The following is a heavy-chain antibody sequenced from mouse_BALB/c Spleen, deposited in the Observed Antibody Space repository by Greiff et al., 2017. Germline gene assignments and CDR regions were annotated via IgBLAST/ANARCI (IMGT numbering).Heavy chain of an antibody. J-gene: IGHJ4*01. Sequence: EVQLVESGGGLVQPGGSRKLSCAASGFTFSSFGMHWVRQAPEKGLEWVAYISSGSSTIYYADTVKGRFTISRDNPKNTLFLQMTSLRSEDTAMYYCARGWLNAMDYWGQGTSVTVSS. CDR2: ISSGSSTI. V-gene: IGHV5-17*02. CDR1: GFTFSSFG. D-gene: IGHD2-3*01. CDR3: ARGWLNAMDY.